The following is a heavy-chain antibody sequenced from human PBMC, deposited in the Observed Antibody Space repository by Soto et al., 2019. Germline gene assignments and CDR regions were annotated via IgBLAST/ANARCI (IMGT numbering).Heavy chain of an antibody. CDR1: GGTFSSYA. CDR3: ARDSHIAAADTDWFDH. Sequence: QVQLVQSGAEVKKPGSSVKVSCKASGGTFSSYAISWVRQAPGQGLEWMGGIIPIFGTANYAQKFQGRVRITANESKSTAYKALSRLKSENTDVYYCARDSHIAAADTDWFDHWGEGTLVTASP. D-gene: IGHD6-13*01. CDR2: IIPIFGTA. V-gene: IGHV1-69*12. J-gene: IGHJ5*02.